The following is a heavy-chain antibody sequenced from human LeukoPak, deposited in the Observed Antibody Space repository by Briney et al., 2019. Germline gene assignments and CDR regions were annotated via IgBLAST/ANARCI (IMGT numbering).Heavy chain of an antibody. CDR1: GYSFSTNW. Sequence: GESLQISCKGPGYSFSTNWIGWVRQMPGKGQEWMGIIYPGNSDTRYSPSFQGQITISADKSFTTAYLQWSSLKASDTAMYYCARRGGSPVIDYWGQETLVTVSS. V-gene: IGHV5-51*01. D-gene: IGHD1-26*01. CDR3: ARRGGSPVIDY. J-gene: IGHJ4*02. CDR2: IYPGNSDT.